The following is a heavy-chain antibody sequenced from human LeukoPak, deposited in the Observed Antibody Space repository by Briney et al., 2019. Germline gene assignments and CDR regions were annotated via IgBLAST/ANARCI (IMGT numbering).Heavy chain of an antibody. Sequence: PSETLSLTCTVSGGSISSYYWSWIRQPAGKGLEWIGRIYTSGSTNYNPSLKSRVTMSVDTSKHQLSLKLSSVTGADTAVYYCARARNYYDSSGYRFDYWGQGTLVTVSS. D-gene: IGHD3-22*01. CDR3: ARARNYYDSSGYRFDY. CDR2: IYTSGST. J-gene: IGHJ4*02. V-gene: IGHV4-4*07. CDR1: GGSISSYY.